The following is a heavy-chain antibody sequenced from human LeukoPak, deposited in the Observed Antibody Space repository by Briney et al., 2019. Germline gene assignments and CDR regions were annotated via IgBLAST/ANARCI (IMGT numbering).Heavy chain of an antibody. J-gene: IGHJ3*02. Sequence: GGSLRLSCVASGFTFNRYWMIWVHQAPGKGLEWVANVNRDGNEKHYVDSVEGRFTISRDNAKNSLYLQMNSLRNEDTAVYYCVRDDGNRTGSTYFDAFDIWGRGTLVTVSS. CDR1: GFTFNRYW. D-gene: IGHD3-9*01. CDR3: VRDDGNRTGSTYFDAFDI. V-gene: IGHV3-7*03. CDR2: VNRDGNEK.